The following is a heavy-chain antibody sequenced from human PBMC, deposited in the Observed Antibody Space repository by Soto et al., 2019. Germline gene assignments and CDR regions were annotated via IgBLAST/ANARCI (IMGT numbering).Heavy chain of an antibody. CDR2: IYQTGSI. CDR1: GGSINNNFW. CDR3: VRGNDNYDFWNNWSLDP. V-gene: IGHV4-4*02. J-gene: IGHJ5*02. Sequence: PSETLSLTCAVSGGSINNNFWSWARQPPGKGLEWIGEIYQTGSINYNPSLRSRVTISVDKSKNQLSLKVDSVTAADTAFYYCVRGNDNYDFWNNWSLDPWGQGTLVTVSS. D-gene: IGHD3-3*01.